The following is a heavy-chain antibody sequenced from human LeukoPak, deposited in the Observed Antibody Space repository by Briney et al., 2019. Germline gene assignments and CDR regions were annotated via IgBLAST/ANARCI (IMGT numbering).Heavy chain of an antibody. J-gene: IGHJ3*02. D-gene: IGHD5-24*01. V-gene: IGHV3-23*01. CDR1: GFTFSSYA. CDR3: AKDEYNTFDI. CDR2: ISGSADTT. Sequence: PGGSLRLSCAASGFTFSSYAMSWVRQAPGKGLEWVSVISGSADTTYYADSVKGRFIISRDNSKNTLHLQMNSLRAEDTAVYYCAKDEYNTFDIWGQGTMVTVSS.